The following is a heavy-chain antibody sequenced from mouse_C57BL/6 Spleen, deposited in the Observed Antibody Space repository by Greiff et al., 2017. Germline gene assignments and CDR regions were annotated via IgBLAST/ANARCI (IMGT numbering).Heavy chain of an antibody. Sequence: EVQLQQSGPVLVKPGASVKMSCKASGYTFTDYYMNWVKQSHGKSLEWIGVINPYNGGTSYNQKFKGKATLTVDKSSSTAYMELNSLTSEDSAVYYCARSGGNYGYFDYWGQGTTLTVSS. J-gene: IGHJ2*01. V-gene: IGHV1-19*01. D-gene: IGHD2-1*01. CDR2: INPYNGGT. CDR3: ARSGGNYGYFDY. CDR1: GYTFTDYY.